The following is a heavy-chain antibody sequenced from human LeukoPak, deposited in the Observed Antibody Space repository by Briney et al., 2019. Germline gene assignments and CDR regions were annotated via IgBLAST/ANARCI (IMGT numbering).Heavy chain of an antibody. Sequence: SGGSLRLSCAASGFTFSSYGMHWVRQAPGKGLEWVGRTKNKGQSHITDYAASVKGRFFSSRDDSKNSLYLQMNSLQTDDTGVYYCARDTAAALDFWGQGILVTVSS. CDR3: ARDTAAALDF. V-gene: IGHV3-72*01. CDR2: TKNKGQSHIT. CDR1: GFTFSSYG. D-gene: IGHD6-6*01. J-gene: IGHJ4*02.